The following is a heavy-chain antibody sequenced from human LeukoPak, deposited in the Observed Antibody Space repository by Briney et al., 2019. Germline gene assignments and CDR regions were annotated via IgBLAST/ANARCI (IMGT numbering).Heavy chain of an antibody. D-gene: IGHD5-18*01. V-gene: IGHV3-7*01. CDR1: GFTFNNAW. CDR3: ARDLSGVAGYTYGRGIDY. CDR2: IKKDGSEK. J-gene: IGHJ4*02. Sequence: GGSLRLSCAVSGFTFNNAWMNWVRQAPGKGLEWVANIKKDGSEKYYVDSVKGRFTISRDNAKTSLYLQMNSLRAEDTAVYYCARDLSGVAGYTYGRGIDYWGQGTLVTVSS.